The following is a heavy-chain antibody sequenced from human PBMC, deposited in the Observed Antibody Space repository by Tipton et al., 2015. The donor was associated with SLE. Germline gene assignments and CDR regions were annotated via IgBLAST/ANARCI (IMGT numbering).Heavy chain of an antibody. CDR3: ARGRIAVAGNHFDY. Sequence: TLSLTCTVSGDSISSDNYYWGWIRQPPGKGLEWIGSPYSSGTTYYNPSLKSRVTISVDTSKNQFSLKLSSVTAADTAVYFCARGRIAVAGNHFDYWGQGTLVTVSS. CDR2: PYSSGTT. J-gene: IGHJ4*02. V-gene: IGHV4-39*07. CDR1: GDSISSDNYY. D-gene: IGHD6-19*01.